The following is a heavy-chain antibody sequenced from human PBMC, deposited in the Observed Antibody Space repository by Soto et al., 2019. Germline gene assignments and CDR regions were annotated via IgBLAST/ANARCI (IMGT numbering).Heavy chain of an antibody. Sequence: SGPTLVNPTQTLTLTCTFSGFSLNERAVGVGWIRQPPGKALEWLAFTYWDDGNHYSPSLKNRLTITKDTSKNQVVLTMTNTDPADTATYYCAHGSGWLFDYWGQGTQVTVSS. D-gene: IGHD6-19*01. CDR3: AHGSGWLFDY. CDR1: GFSLNERAVG. V-gene: IGHV2-5*02. CDR2: TYWDDGN. J-gene: IGHJ4*02.